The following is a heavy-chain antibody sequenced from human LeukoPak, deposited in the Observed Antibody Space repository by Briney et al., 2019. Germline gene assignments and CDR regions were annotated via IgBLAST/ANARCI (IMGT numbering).Heavy chain of an antibody. CDR3: ARLSVGVRD. CDR2: IRQDGSEM. D-gene: IGHD1-26*01. CDR1: GFSFSNYW. Sequence: GGSLRLSCAASGFSFSNYWMSWVRQAPGKGPEWVANIRQDGSEMYYVDSVKGRFTISRDNAKNSLYLQMNSLRAEDTGLYYCARLSVGVRDWGQGTLVTVSS. J-gene: IGHJ4*02. V-gene: IGHV3-7*01.